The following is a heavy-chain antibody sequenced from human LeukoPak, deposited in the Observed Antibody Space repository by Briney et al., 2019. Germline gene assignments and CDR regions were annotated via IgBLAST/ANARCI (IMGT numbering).Heavy chain of an antibody. D-gene: IGHD5-12*01. CDR2: IYSGGST. V-gene: IGHV3-53*01. Sequence: PGGSLRLSCAASGFTVSSNYMSWVRQAPGKGLEWVSVIYSGGSTYYADSVKGRFTISRDNSKNTLYLQMNSLRAEDTAVYYCARAGDRRGYSGYDDYWGQGTLVTVSS. CDR3: ARAGDRRGYSGYDDY. J-gene: IGHJ4*02. CDR1: GFTVSSNY.